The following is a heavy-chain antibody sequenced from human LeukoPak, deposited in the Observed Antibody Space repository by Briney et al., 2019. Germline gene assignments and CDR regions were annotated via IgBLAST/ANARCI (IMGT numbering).Heavy chain of an antibody. CDR3: ATGVKSGSFDY. J-gene: IGHJ4*02. Sequence: SETLSLTCTVSGGSISSSSYYWGWIRQPPGKGLEWIVSIHYSGSTYYNPSLKTRVTISVDTSKNQFSLKLSSVTAADTAVYYCATGVKSGSFDYWGQGTLVTVSS. D-gene: IGHD5-12*01. V-gene: IGHV4-39*07. CDR2: IHYSGST. CDR1: GGSISSSSYY.